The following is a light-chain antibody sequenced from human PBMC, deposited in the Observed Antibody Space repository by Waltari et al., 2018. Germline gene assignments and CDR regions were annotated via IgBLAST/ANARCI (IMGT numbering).Light chain of an antibody. Sequence: DIQMTQSPSSMSASVGDRVTIACRASQNINNYLNWYQQRPGKAPTLLIYSASRVLSGVPSRFSCSGSGTDFTLTISSLQPEYFATHYCQHNYSIVAFGGGTKVEI. J-gene: IGKJ4*01. CDR1: QNINNY. CDR2: SAS. V-gene: IGKV1-39*01. CDR3: QHNYSIVA.